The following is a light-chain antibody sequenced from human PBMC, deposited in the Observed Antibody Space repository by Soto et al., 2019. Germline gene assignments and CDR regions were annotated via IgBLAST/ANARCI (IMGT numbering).Light chain of an antibody. CDR2: QTS. CDR1: QYINTR. V-gene: IGKV3-11*01. Sequence: EIVLTQTPATLSSFPGDRVTLSCRASQYINTRLAWYQHRPGQAPRLLIYQTSIRTAGIPARFSASGSGTDFTLTNSDVQPEDFALAYCHQRPIWPRTFGQGTKVDIK. CDR3: HQRPIWPRT. J-gene: IGKJ1*01.